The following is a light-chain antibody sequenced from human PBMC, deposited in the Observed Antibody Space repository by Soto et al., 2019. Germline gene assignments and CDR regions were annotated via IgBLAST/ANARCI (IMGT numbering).Light chain of an antibody. CDR2: RNN. V-gene: IGLV1-47*01. CDR3: AAWDDSLSVPYV. CDR1: SSNIGSNY. Sequence: QSVVTQPPPASGTPGQRVTLSCSGSSSNIGSNYVYWYQQLPGTAPKLLIYRNNQRPSGVPDRFSGSKSGTSASLAISGLRSEDEADYYCAAWDDSLSVPYVFGTGTKVTVL. J-gene: IGLJ1*01.